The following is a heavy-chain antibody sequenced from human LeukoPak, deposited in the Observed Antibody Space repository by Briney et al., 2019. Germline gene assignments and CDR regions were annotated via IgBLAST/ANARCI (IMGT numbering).Heavy chain of an antibody. V-gene: IGHV3-21*01. Sequence: GGSLRLSCAVPGFTFSNYSMNWVRQAPGKGLERVSSISSGSTYMYYADSVKGRFTISRDNAKNSLYLQMNCLRADDTAVYYCATDLNTHIRGWYWGQGSLVTVSS. CDR1: GFTFSNYS. J-gene: IGHJ4*02. D-gene: IGHD3-10*01. CDR2: ISSGSTYM. CDR3: ATDLNTHIRGWY.